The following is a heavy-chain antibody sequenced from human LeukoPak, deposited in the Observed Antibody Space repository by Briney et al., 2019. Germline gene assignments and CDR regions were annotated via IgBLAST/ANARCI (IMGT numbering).Heavy chain of an antibody. CDR1: GFTFSSYG. CDR2: ISGSGGST. D-gene: IGHD2-15*01. J-gene: IGHJ4*02. CDR3: AKTLGYCRGGSCYSGVIDY. V-gene: IGHV3-23*01. Sequence: GGSLRLSCAASGFTFSSYGMSWVRQAPGKGLEWVSAISGSGGSTYYADSVKGRFTISRDNSKNTLYLQMNSLRAEDTAVYYCAKTLGYCRGGSCYSGVIDYWGQGTRVTVSS.